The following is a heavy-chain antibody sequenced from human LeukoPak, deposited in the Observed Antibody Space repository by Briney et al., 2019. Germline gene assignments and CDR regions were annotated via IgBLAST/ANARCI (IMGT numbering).Heavy chain of an antibody. CDR1: GFTFNTYN. CDR3: ARLYDGSAYHADHFDY. Sequence: GGSLRLSCAGSGFTFNTYNMNWVRQAPGKGLEWVSSISSSSSYIYYADSVKGRFTISRDNAKNSLYLQMNSLRADDTAVYYCARLYDGSAYHADHFDYWGQGTLVIVSS. V-gene: IGHV3-21*01. D-gene: IGHD3-22*01. CDR2: ISSSSSYI. J-gene: IGHJ4*02.